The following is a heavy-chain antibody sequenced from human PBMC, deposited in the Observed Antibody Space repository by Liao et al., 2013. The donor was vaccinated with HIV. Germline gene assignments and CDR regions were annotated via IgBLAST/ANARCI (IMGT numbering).Heavy chain of an antibody. CDR2: IYTSGST. V-gene: IGHV4-61*02. D-gene: IGHD3-3*01. CDR1: GGSISSGSYY. J-gene: IGHJ5*02. Sequence: QVQLQESGPGLVKPSQTLSLTCTVSGGSISSGSYYWSWIRQPAGKGLEWIGRIYTSGSTNYNPSLKSRVTISADMSNNHFSLRLTTVTAADTAMYFXARCADFWSGYCDHWGQGILVVVSS. CDR3: ARCADFWSGYCDH.